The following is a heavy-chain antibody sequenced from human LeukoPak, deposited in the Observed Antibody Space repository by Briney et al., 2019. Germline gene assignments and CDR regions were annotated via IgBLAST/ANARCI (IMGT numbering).Heavy chain of an antibody. CDR3: AKGYCSSNSCHADY. Sequence: GGSLRLSCAASGFTFDDYAMHWVRQAPGKGLEWVSGISWNRGSIGYADSVKGRFTISRDNAKMSLYLQMNSLRAEDTALYYCAKGYCSSNSCHADYWGQGTLVTASS. D-gene: IGHD2-2*01. CDR2: ISWNRGSI. J-gene: IGHJ4*02. V-gene: IGHV3-9*01. CDR1: GFTFDDYA.